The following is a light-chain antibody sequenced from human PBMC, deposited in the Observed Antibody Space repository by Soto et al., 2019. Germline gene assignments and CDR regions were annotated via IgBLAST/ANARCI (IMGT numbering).Light chain of an antibody. V-gene: IGLV2-8*01. J-gene: IGLJ2*01. Sequence: QSVLTQPPSASGSPGQSVTISCTGTSCDVGGYNYVSWYQQHPGKAPKLMSYEVSKRPSGVPDRFSGSKSGNTASLTVSGLQAEDEADYCCSSYAGSNNVVFGGGTKLTVL. CDR3: SSYAGSNNVV. CDR1: SCDVGGYNY. CDR2: EVS.